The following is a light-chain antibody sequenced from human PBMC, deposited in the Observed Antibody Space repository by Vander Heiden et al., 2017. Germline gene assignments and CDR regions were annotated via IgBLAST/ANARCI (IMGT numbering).Light chain of an antibody. CDR2: STN. CDR1: SGSVSTSYY. J-gene: IGLJ2*01. CDR3: LLYMGSGGVV. V-gene: IGLV8-61*01. Sequence: QTVVTQEPSFSVSPGGTVTLTCGLSSGSVSTSYYPSWYQQTPGQAPRTLIYSTNTRSSGVPDRFSGSIRGNKAALTITGAQADDESDYYCLLYMGSGGVVFGGGTKLTVL.